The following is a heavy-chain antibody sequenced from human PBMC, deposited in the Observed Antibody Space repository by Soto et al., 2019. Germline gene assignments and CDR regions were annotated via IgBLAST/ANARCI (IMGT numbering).Heavy chain of an antibody. CDR3: ARVSRIAAAGYYYYGMDV. Sequence: EVQLVESGGGLVQPGGSLRLSCAASGFTFSDHYMDWVRQAPGKGLEWVGRTRNKANSYTTEYAASVKGRFTISRDDSKNSLYLQMNSLKTEDTAVYYCARVSRIAAAGYYYYGMDVWGQGTTVTVSS. J-gene: IGHJ6*02. CDR2: TRNKANSYTT. V-gene: IGHV3-72*01. D-gene: IGHD6-13*01. CDR1: GFTFSDHY.